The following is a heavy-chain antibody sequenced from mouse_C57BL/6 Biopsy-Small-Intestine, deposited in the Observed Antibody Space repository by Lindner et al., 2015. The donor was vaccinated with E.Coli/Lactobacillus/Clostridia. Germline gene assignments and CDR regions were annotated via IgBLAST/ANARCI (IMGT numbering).Heavy chain of an antibody. CDR1: GYTFTSHD. CDR3: ARRYGTGWSWFAY. Sequence: VQLQESGPELVKPGASVKLSCEASGYTFTSHDINWVKQRPGQGLEWIGWSYPRDGSTKYNEKFKGKATLTVDTSSSTAYMDLHSLTSEDSAVYFCARRYGTGWSWFAYWGQGTLVTVSA. CDR2: SYPRDGST. J-gene: IGHJ3*01. V-gene: IGHV1-85*01. D-gene: IGHD1-1*01.